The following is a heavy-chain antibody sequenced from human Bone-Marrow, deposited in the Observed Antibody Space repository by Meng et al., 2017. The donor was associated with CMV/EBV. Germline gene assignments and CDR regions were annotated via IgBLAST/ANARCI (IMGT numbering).Heavy chain of an antibody. J-gene: IGHJ4*02. CDR2: FDPEDGET. Sequence: ASVKVSCKVSGYTLTELSMHWVRQAPGKGLEWMGGFDPEDGETIYAQKFQGRVTMTEDTSTDTAYMELSSLRSEDTAVYYCATAPRVEWLGGFDYWGKGTRVTVSS. CDR1: GYTLTELS. CDR3: ATAPRVEWLGGFDY. D-gene: IGHD3-3*01. V-gene: IGHV1-24*01.